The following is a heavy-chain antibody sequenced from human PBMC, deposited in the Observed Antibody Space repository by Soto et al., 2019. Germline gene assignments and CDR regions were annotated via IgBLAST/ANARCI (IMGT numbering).Heavy chain of an antibody. CDR2: IYSNDDE. D-gene: IGHD6-13*01. J-gene: IGHJ4*02. Sequence: QITLKESGPSLVKPTQTLTLTCTFSGFSLSTSGVGVGWIRQPPGKALEWLALIYSNDDERYSPSLKSRLTVTKDTSKNQVVLTMTNMDPVDTATYYCAHRLPPTAGFYFDYWGQGTLVTVSS. CDR3: AHRLPPTAGFYFDY. CDR1: GFSLSTSGVG. V-gene: IGHV2-5*01.